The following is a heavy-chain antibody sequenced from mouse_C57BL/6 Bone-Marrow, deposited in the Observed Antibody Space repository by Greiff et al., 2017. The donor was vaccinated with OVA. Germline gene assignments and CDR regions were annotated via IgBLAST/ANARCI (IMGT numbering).Heavy chain of an antibody. CDR2: INSDGGST. V-gene: IGHV5-2*01. J-gene: IGHJ2*01. CDR1: EYEFPAYD. D-gene: IGHD2-2*01. CDR3: AQRGMRLPSFDY. Sequence: EVQGVESGGGLVQPGESLKLSCESNEYEFPAYDMSWVRKTPEKRLELVAAINSDGGSTYYPDNMERRFIISRDNTEETPYLQVSSLRSEDTALYYCAQRGMRLPSFDYWGQGTTLTVSS.